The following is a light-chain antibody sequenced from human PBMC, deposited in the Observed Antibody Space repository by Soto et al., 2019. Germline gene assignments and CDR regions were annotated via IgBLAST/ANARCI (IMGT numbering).Light chain of an antibody. J-gene: IGKJ4*01. CDR2: GAS. CDR3: QQYYDYPPLI. V-gene: IGKV3-15*01. CDR1: RNINRK. Sequence: EIVMTQSPATLSVSPGERATLSCRASRNINRKLAWYQQQPGQAPRLLISGASTRATGFPPRFSGSGSGTEFTPAISSLQSEDFAVYYSQQYYDYPPLIFGGGTKVEIK.